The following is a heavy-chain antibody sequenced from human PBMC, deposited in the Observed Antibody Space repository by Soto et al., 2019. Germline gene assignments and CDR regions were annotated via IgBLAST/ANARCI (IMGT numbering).Heavy chain of an antibody. CDR1: GYTFTVYY. J-gene: IGHJ5*02. Sequence: ASVKVSCKASGYTFTVYYMHWVRQAPGQGLEWMGWINPNSGGTNYAQKFQGWVTMTRDTSISTAYMELSRLRSDDTAVYYCARGPNVGYCSSTSCYNDWFDPWGQGTLVTVSS. D-gene: IGHD2-2*02. CDR3: ARGPNVGYCSSTSCYNDWFDP. V-gene: IGHV1-2*04. CDR2: INPNSGGT.